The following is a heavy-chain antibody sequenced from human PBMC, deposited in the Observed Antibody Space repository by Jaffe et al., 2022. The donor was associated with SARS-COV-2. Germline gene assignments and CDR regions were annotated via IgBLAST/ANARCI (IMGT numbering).Heavy chain of an antibody. D-gene: IGHD3-9*01. V-gene: IGHV2-5*02. CDR2: IYWDDGK. CDR1: GFSLSTTGVG. CDR3: AQGGSILTGPYYMDV. Sequence: QITLKESGPTLVKPTQTLTLTCTFSGFSLSTTGVGVAWIRQPPGKALEWLALIYWDDGKRYSPSLKTRLTITKDTSKNQVVLTMTNMDPVDTATYYCAQGGSILTGPYYMDVWGKGTTVTVSS. J-gene: IGHJ6*03.